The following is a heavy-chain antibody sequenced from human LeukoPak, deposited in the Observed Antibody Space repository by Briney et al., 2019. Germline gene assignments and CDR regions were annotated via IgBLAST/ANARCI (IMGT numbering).Heavy chain of an antibody. Sequence: PGGSLRLSCAASGFTFSDYYMSWIRQAPGKGLEWVSYISSSGSTIYYADSVKGRFTISRDNAKNSLYLQMKSLRAEDTAVYYCARDRYYYDSSGYYSFEYWGQGTLVTVSS. CDR1: GFTFSDYY. J-gene: IGHJ4*02. CDR2: ISSSGSTI. V-gene: IGHV3-11*01. D-gene: IGHD3-22*01. CDR3: ARDRYYYDSSGYYSFEY.